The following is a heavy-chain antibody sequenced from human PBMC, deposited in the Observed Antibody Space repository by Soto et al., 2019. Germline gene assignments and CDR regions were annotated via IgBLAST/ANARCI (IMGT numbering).Heavy chain of an antibody. CDR2: MYTSGTT. J-gene: IGHJ5*02. Sequence: QVQLQESGPGLVKPSETLSLICTVSGGSITSNYWTWIRQPAGRGLEWIGRMYTSGTTDYNPSLKSRVTMSVDTSKNQFSLKLSSVTAADTAVYSCARERAAPSWIDPWGQGILVTVSS. CDR3: ARERAAPSWIDP. V-gene: IGHV4-4*07. CDR1: GGSITSNY. D-gene: IGHD6-6*01.